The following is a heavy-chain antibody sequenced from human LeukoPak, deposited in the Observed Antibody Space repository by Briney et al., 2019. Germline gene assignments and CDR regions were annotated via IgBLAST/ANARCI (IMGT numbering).Heavy chain of an antibody. CDR3: AADQVTMVRSYYYYYGMDV. CDR2: IVVGSGNT. J-gene: IGHJ6*02. Sequence: ASVKVSCKASGFTFTSSAMQWVRQARGQRLEWIGWIVVGSGNTNYAQKFQERVTITRDMSTSTAYMELSSLRSEDTAVYYCAADQVTMVRSYYYYYGMDVWGQGTTVTVSS. V-gene: IGHV1-58*02. CDR1: GFTFTSSA. D-gene: IGHD3-10*01.